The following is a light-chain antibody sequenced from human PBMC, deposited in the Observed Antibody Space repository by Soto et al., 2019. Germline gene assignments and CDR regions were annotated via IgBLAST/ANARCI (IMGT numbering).Light chain of an antibody. Sequence: EMVMTQSPATLSVSPGERATLSCRASQSVGSNLAWYQQKPGQAPRLLIYAASTRATGIPARFSGSGSGTEFTLTISRLEPEDFAVYYCQQYGSSLLTFGGGTKVDIK. CDR2: AAS. V-gene: IGKV3-15*01. J-gene: IGKJ4*01. CDR1: QSVGSN. CDR3: QQYGSSLLT.